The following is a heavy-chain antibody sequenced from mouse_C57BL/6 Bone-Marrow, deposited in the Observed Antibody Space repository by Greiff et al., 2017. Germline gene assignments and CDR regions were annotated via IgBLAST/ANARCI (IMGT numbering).Heavy chain of an antibody. D-gene: IGHD1-1*01. V-gene: IGHV1-5*01. CDR1: GYTFTSYW. CDR3: TRHPGYGSHYYAMDY. CDR2: IYPGNSDT. Sequence: VQLQQSGTVLARPGASVKMSCKTSGYTFTSYWMHWVKQRPGQGLEWIGAIYPGNSDTSYNQKFKGKAKLTAVTSASTAYMELSSLTNEDSAVXYCTRHPGYGSHYYAMDYWGQGTSVTVSS. J-gene: IGHJ4*01.